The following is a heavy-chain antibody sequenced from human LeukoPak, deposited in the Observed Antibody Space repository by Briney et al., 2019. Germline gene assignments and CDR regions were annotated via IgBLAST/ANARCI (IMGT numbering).Heavy chain of an antibody. CDR3: ARDRVKSGSYLYLDY. Sequence: ASVKVSCKASGYTFTGYYMHWVRQAPGQGLEWMGWINPNSGGTNYAQKFQGRVTMTRDTSISTAYMELSRLRSDDTAVYYCARDRVKSGSYLYLDYWGQGTLVTVSS. V-gene: IGHV1-2*02. J-gene: IGHJ4*02. D-gene: IGHD1-26*01. CDR1: GYTFTGYY. CDR2: INPNSGGT.